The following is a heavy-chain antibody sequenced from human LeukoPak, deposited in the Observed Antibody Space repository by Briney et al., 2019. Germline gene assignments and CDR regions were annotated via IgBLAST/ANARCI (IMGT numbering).Heavy chain of an antibody. D-gene: IGHD3-10*01. CDR1: GFIFSDYY. Sequence: PGGSLRLSCAASGFIFSDYYMSWIRQAPGKGLEWVSYISNSGSMIYYGDSVKGRFTISRDDAKNSLYLQMNSLRAEDTAVYYCARVSDGSGSHTDYWGQVTLVSVSS. V-gene: IGHV3-11*04. J-gene: IGHJ4*02. CDR2: ISNSGSMI. CDR3: ARVSDGSGSHTDY.